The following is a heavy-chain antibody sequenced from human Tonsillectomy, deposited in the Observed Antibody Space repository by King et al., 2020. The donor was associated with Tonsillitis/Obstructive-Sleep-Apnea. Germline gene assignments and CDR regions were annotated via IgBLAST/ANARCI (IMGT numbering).Heavy chain of an antibody. Sequence: VQLVESGGGLIQPGGSLRLSCAASGFTFSSYAMNWVRQAPGKGLEWVSGISGSGGSTYYADSVKGPFTISRDNSKNTLYLQMNSLGAEDTAVYYCAKASYDFWTGYYYYYYMDVWGKGTTVTVSS. CDR2: ISGSGGST. J-gene: IGHJ6*03. CDR3: AKASYDFWTGYYYYYYMDV. V-gene: IGHV3-23*04. D-gene: IGHD3-3*01. CDR1: GFTFSSYA.